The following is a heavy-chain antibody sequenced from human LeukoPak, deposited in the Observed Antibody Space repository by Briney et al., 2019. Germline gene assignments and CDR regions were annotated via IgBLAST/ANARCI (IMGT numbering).Heavy chain of an antibody. Sequence: QAGGSLRLSCAASGFTFSSYAMSWVRQAPGKGLEWVSAISGSGGSTYYADSVKGRFTISRDNSKNTLYLQMNSLRAEDTAVYYCAKVRDCSSTSCYIGYFQHWGQGTLVTVSS. CDR1: GFTFSSYA. J-gene: IGHJ1*01. V-gene: IGHV3-23*01. CDR2: ISGSGGST. CDR3: AKVRDCSSTSCYIGYFQH. D-gene: IGHD2-2*02.